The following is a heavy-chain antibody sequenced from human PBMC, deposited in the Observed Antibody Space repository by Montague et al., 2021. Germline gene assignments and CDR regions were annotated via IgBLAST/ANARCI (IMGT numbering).Heavy chain of an antibody. Sequence: SGTLSLTCGLSGGSLSGYYWAWIRQTHGKGLEWIGNINHSGSAKYNPSLKNRVSISVGTSNNQFFLDLTSVTAADTAMYFCARGLFGTVNGQYSGGWYYFDKWGQGTMVTVSS. CDR1: GGSLSGYY. D-gene: IGHD6-19*01. CDR3: ARGLFGTVNGQYSGGWYYFDK. CDR2: INHSGSA. J-gene: IGHJ4*02. V-gene: IGHV4-34*01.